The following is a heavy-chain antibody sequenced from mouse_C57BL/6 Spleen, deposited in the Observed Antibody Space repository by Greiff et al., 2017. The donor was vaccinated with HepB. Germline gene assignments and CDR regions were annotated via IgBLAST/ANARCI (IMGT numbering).Heavy chain of an antibody. D-gene: IGHD2-4*01. V-gene: IGHV5-9*01. CDR3: ARHRDYDYDDVCFAY. J-gene: IGHJ3*01. CDR2: ISGGGGNT. CDR1: GFTFSSYT. Sequence: DVMLVESGGGLVKPGGSLKLSCAASGFTFSSYTMSWVRQTPEKRLEWVATISGGGGNTYYPDSVKGRFTISRDNAKNTLYLQMSSLRSEDTALYYGARHRDYDYDDVCFAYWGQGTLVTVSA.